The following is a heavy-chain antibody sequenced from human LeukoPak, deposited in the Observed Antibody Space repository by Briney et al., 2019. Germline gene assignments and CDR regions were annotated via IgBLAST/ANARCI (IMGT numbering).Heavy chain of an antibody. CDR3: VKEDSKGGPNWFGP. CDR2: ISGGGDST. D-gene: IGHD3-16*01. V-gene: IGHV3-23*01. J-gene: IGHJ5*02. CDR1: GFTFSSYG. Sequence: GGSLRLSCAASGFTFSSYGMSWVRQAPGKGLEWVSAISGGGDSTHYADSVKGRFTIFRDNSKNTLYVQMNSLRAEDTAVYYCVKEDSKGGPNWFGPWGQGTLVTVSS.